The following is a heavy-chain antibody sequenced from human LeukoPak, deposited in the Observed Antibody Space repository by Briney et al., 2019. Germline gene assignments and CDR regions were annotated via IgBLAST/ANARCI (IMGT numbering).Heavy chain of an antibody. CDR1: GYTFIRYG. Sequence: GASVKVSCKASGYTFIRYGITWVRQAPGQGLEWRGWISPYTTKTNYAQSLQGRVTMTTDTCTSTAYMELRSLRSDDTAVYYCAREGGVGPTAPPDYYSYQMDVWGKGTTVTVSS. D-gene: IGHD1-26*01. V-gene: IGHV1-18*01. CDR2: ISPYTTKT. J-gene: IGHJ6*03. CDR3: AREGGVGPTAPPDYYSYQMDV.